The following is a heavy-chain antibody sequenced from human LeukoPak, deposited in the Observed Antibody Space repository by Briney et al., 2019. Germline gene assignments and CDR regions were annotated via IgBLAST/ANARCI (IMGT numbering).Heavy chain of an antibody. CDR3: AKDSGPYSSSWFDY. D-gene: IGHD6-13*01. V-gene: IGHV3-23*01. J-gene: IGHJ4*02. CDR2: ISGSGGST. Sequence: PGGSLRLSCAASGFTFSSYAMSWVRQAPGKGLEWVSAISGSGGSTYYADSVKGRFTISRDNSENTLYLQMNSLRAEDTAVYYCAKDSGPYSSSWFDYWGQGTLVTVSS. CDR1: GFTFSSYA.